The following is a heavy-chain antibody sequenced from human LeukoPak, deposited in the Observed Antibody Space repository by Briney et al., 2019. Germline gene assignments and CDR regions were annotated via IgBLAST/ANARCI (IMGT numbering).Heavy chain of an antibody. Sequence: PSETLSLTCTVSGGSIRSYYWSWIRQPPGKGLEWIGYIYYSGSTNYNPSPKSRVTISVDTSKNQFSLKLSSVTAADTAVYYCARAMVDFDAFDIWGQGTMVTVSS. CDR1: GGSIRSYY. V-gene: IGHV4-59*01. CDR3: ARAMVDFDAFDI. J-gene: IGHJ3*02. D-gene: IGHD5-18*01. CDR2: IYYSGST.